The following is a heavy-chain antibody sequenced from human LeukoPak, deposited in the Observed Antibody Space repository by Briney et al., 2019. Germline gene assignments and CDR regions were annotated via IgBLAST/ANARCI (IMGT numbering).Heavy chain of an antibody. J-gene: IGHJ4*02. CDR1: GGTFSSYA. V-gene: IGHV1-69*06. CDR2: IIPIFGTA. Sequence: SVKVSCKASGGTFSSYAISWVRQAPGQGLEWMGGIIPIFGTANYAQKFQGRVTITADKSTSTAYMELSSLRSEDTAVYYCARGGSYYYDSSGYSDYWGQGTLVTVSS. D-gene: IGHD3-22*01. CDR3: ARGGSYYYDSSGYSDY.